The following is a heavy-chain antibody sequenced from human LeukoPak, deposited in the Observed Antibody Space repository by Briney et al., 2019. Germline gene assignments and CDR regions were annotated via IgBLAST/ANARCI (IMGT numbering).Heavy chain of an antibody. D-gene: IGHD6-13*01. J-gene: IGHJ5*02. CDR2: IYTSGST. Sequence: SETLSLTCTVSGGSISSYYWSWIRQPAGKGLEWIGRIYTSGSTNYNPSLKSRVTMSVDTSKNQFSLKLSSVTAADAAVYYCARDGSGYSNYNWFDPWGQGTLVTVSS. V-gene: IGHV4-4*07. CDR3: ARDGSGYSNYNWFDP. CDR1: GGSISSYY.